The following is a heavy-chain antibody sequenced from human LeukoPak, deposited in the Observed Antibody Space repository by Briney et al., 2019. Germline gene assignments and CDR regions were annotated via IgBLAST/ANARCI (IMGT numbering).Heavy chain of an antibody. CDR3: ARQADRYYYGMDV. Sequence: PSETLSLTCSVSGGSISSYYWSWIRQPPGKGLEWIGYIYYSGSTNYNPSLKSRVAISLDTSKSQFSLKLTSVTAADTAVYYCARQADRYYYGMDVWGQGTTVTVSS. V-gene: IGHV4-59*01. CDR2: IYYSGST. CDR1: GGSISSYY. J-gene: IGHJ6*02. D-gene: IGHD1-14*01.